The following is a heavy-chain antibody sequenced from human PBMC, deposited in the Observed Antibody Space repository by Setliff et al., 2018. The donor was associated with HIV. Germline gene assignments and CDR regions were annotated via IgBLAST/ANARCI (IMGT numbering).Heavy chain of an antibody. CDR2: ISSDGSDK. V-gene: IGHV3-30*01. D-gene: IGHD2-2*03. CDR3: SRHLGYCSTTNSC. Sequence: PGGSLRLSCAASGVAFRNYIFHWVRQAPGKGLEWVAIISSDGSDKNYADSVKGRFTVSRDNSKNTLYLQMNSLRGEDTAVYYCSRHLGYCSTTNSCWGQGTPVTVSS. CDR1: GVAFRNYI. J-gene: IGHJ4*02.